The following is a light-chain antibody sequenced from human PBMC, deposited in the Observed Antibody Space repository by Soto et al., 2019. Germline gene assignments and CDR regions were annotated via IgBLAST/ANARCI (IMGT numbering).Light chain of an antibody. J-gene: IGKJ1*01. CDR3: HPSSATPWT. V-gene: IGKV4-1*01. CDR2: WAS. CDR1: QSVFYSVNNKSY. Sequence: VMTQSPDSLAVSLGDRATIDCRSSQSVFYSVNNKSYLAWYQQRPWQRPKLLMYWASVRESRFPDRFSGARSGTHFALHITALEPEDAALYFSHPSSATPWTFGPGTTVQIK.